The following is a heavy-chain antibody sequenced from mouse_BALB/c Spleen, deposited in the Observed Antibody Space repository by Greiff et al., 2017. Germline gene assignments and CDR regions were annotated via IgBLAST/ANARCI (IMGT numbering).Heavy chain of an antibody. CDR1: GFTFSSYT. J-gene: IGHJ3*01. CDR3: ARLGSSWFAY. V-gene: IGHV5-12-2*01. Sequence: EVKLVESGGGLVQPGGSLKLSCAASGFTFSSYTMSWVRQTPEKRLEWVAYISNGGGSTYYPDTVKGRFTISRDNAKNTLYLQMSSLKSEDTAMYYCARLGSSWFAYWGQGTLVTVSA. CDR2: ISNGGGST.